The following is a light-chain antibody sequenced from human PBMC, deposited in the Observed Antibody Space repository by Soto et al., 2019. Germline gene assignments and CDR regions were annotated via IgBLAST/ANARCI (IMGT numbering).Light chain of an antibody. CDR3: QQYGSSPRT. CDR1: QSVSSSY. V-gene: IGKV3-20*01. J-gene: IGKJ1*01. Sequence: EIVLTQSPGTLSLSPGERATLSCRASQSVSSSYLAWYQQKPGQAPRLLIYGASSRATGIPYRFSGSGSGTDFTLTISRLEPEDFAVYYCQQYGSSPRTFSQGTKVEIK. CDR2: GAS.